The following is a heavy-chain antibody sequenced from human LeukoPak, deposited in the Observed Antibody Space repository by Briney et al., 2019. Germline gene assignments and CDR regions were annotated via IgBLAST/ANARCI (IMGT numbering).Heavy chain of an antibody. V-gene: IGHV3-49*04. D-gene: IGHD3-22*01. CDR1: GFTFGDYG. CDR2: IRTKADCGTT. Sequence: PGGSLRPSCTASGFTFGDYGMNWVRQAPGKGLEWVGFIRTKADCGTTEYAWSVKGRFTISRDDSQSNAYLQMNSLKAGDTALYYCTRDYYDSSGYLPMDVWGKGTTVTVSS. CDR3: TRDYYDSSGYLPMDV. J-gene: IGHJ6*03.